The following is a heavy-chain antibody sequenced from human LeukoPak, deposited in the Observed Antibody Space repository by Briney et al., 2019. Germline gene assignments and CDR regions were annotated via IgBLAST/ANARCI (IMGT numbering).Heavy chain of an antibody. Sequence: PGGSLRLSCAASGFTVSSNYMSWVRQAPGKGLEWVSVIYSGGSTYYADSVKGRFTISRDKSKNTLYLQMNSLRVEDTAVYYCARDPPAVAINTYGWGQGTLVTVSS. J-gene: IGHJ4*02. CDR2: IYSGGST. CDR3: ARDPPAVAINTYG. V-gene: IGHV3-66*01. D-gene: IGHD5-24*01. CDR1: GFTVSSNY.